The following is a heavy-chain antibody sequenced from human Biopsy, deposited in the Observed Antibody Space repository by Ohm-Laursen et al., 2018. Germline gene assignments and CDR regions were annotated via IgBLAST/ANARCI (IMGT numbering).Heavy chain of an antibody. V-gene: IGHV4-61*03. J-gene: IGHJ4*02. D-gene: IGHD4-23*01. Sequence: VTLSLTCTVSGGSISNNNYYWSWIRQPPGKGLEWIGHISYTGYTSYNASLKSRVTISVDTSRNHFSLRLSSLTAADTAVYYCARGSNDFGGLYFPRWGQGTLLTVSS. CDR2: ISYTGYT. CDR3: ARGSNDFGGLYFPR. CDR1: GGSISNNNYY.